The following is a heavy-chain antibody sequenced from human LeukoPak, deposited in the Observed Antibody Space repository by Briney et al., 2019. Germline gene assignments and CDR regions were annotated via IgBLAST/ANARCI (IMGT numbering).Heavy chain of an antibody. V-gene: IGHV3-7*01. CDR2: IKQDGSEK. Sequence: GGSLRLSCAASGFTFSSYWMSWVRQAPGKGLEWVANIKQDGSEKYYVDSVKGRFTISRDNAKNSLYLQMNSLRAEDTAVYYCASWTPHSSGWYFHYWGQGTLVTVSS. CDR3: ASWTPHSSGWYFHY. CDR1: GFTFSSYW. D-gene: IGHD6-19*01. J-gene: IGHJ4*02.